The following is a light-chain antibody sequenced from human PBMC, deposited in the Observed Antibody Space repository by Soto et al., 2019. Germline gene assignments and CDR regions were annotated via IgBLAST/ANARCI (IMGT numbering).Light chain of an antibody. CDR1: QSVSSTY. CDR2: AAS. V-gene: IGKV3-20*01. Sequence: IVLTQSPDTLSLSPGERAPLSCRASQSVSSTYLAWFQQKPGQSPRLLIYAASARAIGIPDRFSGSGSGTDFTLTISRLEPEDFAVYYCQQYGHSPRTFGQGTKVDI. J-gene: IGKJ1*01. CDR3: QQYGHSPRT.